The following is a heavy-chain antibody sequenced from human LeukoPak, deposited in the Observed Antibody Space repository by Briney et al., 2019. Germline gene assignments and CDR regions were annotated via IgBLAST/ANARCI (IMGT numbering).Heavy chain of an antibody. D-gene: IGHD2-15*01. V-gene: IGHV4-4*07. CDR1: GGSISSYY. CDR3: ARGYCSGGSCYFHYYYMDV. J-gene: IGHJ6*03. Sequence: KSSETLSLTCTVSGGSISSYYWSWIRQPAGKGLEWIGRIYTSGSTNYNPSLKSRVTMSVDTSKNQFSLKLSSVTAADTAVYYCARGYCSGGSCYFHYYYMDVWGKGTTVTVSS. CDR2: IYTSGST.